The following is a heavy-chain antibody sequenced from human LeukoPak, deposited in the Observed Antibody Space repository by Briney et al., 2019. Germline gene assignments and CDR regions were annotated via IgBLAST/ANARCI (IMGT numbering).Heavy chain of an antibody. J-gene: IGHJ4*02. CDR3: ARMARAAAAYFDY. V-gene: IGHV1-69*05. Sequence: GASVKVSCKASGGTFSSYAISWVRQAPGQGLEWMGGIIPIFGTANYAQKFQGRVTINTDESTSTAYMELSSLRSEDTAVYYCARMARAAAAYFDYWGQGTLVTVSS. CDR2: IIPIFGTA. CDR1: GGTFSSYA. D-gene: IGHD6-13*01.